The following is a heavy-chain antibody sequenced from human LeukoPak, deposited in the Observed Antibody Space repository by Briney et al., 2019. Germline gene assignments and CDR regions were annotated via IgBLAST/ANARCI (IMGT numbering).Heavy chain of an antibody. D-gene: IGHD6-19*01. V-gene: IGHV3-30*02. Sequence: GGSLGLSCAASGFTFSTYGMHWVRQAPGKGLEWVSFIRNNGDNKYYADSVRGRFTISRDNSKNTLYLQMNTLRTDDTAVYYCVTSKGAGYFDYWGQGTLVTVSS. J-gene: IGHJ4*02. CDR2: IRNNGDNK. CDR3: VTSKGAGYFDY. CDR1: GFTFSTYG.